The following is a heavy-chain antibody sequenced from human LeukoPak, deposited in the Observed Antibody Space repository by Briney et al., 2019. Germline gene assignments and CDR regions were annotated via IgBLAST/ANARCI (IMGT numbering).Heavy chain of an antibody. CDR2: IIPIFGTA. V-gene: IGHV1-69*05. J-gene: IGHJ6*03. CDR3: ARGVCGGGCSPGRGYYYYYYMDV. D-gene: IGHD2-21*02. CDR1: GGTFSSYA. Sequence: SVKVSCKASGGTFSSYAISWVRQAPGQGLEWMGRIIPIFGTANYAQKFQGRVTITTDESTSTAYMELSSLRSEDTAVYYCARGVCGGGCSPGRGYYYYYYMDVWGKGTTVTVSS.